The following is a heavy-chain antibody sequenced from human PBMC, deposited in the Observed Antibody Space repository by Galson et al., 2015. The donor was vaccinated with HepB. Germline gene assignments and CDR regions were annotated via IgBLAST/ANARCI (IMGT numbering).Heavy chain of an antibody. CDR3: ARWRIAAAENWFDS. J-gene: IGHJ5*01. CDR2: IYYSGST. V-gene: IGHV4-39*01. D-gene: IGHD6-13*01. CDR1: GGSISSSSYY. Sequence: TLSLTCTVSGGSISSSSYYWGWIRQPPGKGLEWIGSIYYSGSTYYNPSLKSRVTISVDTSKNQFSLKLSSVTAADTAVYYCARWRIAAAENWFDSWGQGTLVTVSS.